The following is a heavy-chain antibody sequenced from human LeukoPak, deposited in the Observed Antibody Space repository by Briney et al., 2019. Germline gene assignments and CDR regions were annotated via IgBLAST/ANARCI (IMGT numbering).Heavy chain of an antibody. CDR2: MNPNSGNT. V-gene: IGHV1-8*02. CDR3: ARPGQEWYSSGWYLDN. D-gene: IGHD6-19*01. Sequence: GSSVKVSCKASGGTFSSYAINWVRQATGQGLEWMGWMNPNSGNTGYAQKFQGRVTMTRNTSISTAYMELSSLRSEDTAVYYCARPGQEWYSSGWYLDNWGQGTLVTVSS. J-gene: IGHJ4*02. CDR1: GGTFSSYA.